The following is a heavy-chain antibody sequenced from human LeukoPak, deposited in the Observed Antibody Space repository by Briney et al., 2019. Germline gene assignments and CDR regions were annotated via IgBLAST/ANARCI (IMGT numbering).Heavy chain of an antibody. D-gene: IGHD3-3*01. V-gene: IGHV3-48*01. Sequence: PGGSLRLSCAASGFTFSTYSMTWVRQAPGKGLEWVSYISSSNTIYYADFVKGRFTVSRDNAKDSLFLQMNSLRAEDTAVYYCARVGYYDFWSGLIPHTYYMDVWGKGTTVTVSS. CDR3: ARVGYYDFWSGLIPHTYYMDV. CDR1: GFTFSTYS. CDR2: ISSSNTI. J-gene: IGHJ6*03.